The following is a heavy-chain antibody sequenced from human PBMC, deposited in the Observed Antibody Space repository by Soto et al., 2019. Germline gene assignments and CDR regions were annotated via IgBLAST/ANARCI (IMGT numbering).Heavy chain of an antibody. Sequence: QLQLQESGPGLVKPSQTLSLACTVSGGSFSSGGYYWSWIRQLPGKGLEWIGYIYYSGSTYYNPCLKSRFTISLDTSKNQFSLKLSSVTAADTAVYYCARATSFSGHHGYWGQGTLVTVSS. CDR1: GGSFSSGGYY. D-gene: IGHD2-8*02. V-gene: IGHV4-31*03. CDR2: IYYSGST. J-gene: IGHJ4*02. CDR3: ARATSFSGHHGY.